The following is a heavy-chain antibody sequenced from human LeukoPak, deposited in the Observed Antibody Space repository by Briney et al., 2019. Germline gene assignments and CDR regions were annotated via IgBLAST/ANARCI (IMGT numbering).Heavy chain of an antibody. CDR3: SRGPIDLWLYDGMGV. CDR2: IRSKAYRGTA. D-gene: IGHD3-3*01. CDR1: GFTFGDHA. J-gene: IGHJ6*02. Sequence: GGSLRLSCTASGFTFGDHAMSWVRQAPGKGLEWVGFIRSKAYRGTAEYGASVKGRFTISRDDSKSVAYLQMNSLKTEDTGVYYCSRGPIDLWLYDGMGVWGRGTTVIVSS. V-gene: IGHV3-49*04.